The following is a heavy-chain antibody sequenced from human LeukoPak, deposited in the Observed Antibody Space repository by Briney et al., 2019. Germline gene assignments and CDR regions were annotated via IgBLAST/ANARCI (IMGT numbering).Heavy chain of an antibody. D-gene: IGHD2-15*01. CDR3: ARGPGYCSGGSCDLYYYYYGMDV. Sequence: PSQTLSLTCTVSGGSISSGSYYWSWIRQPPGKGLEWIGYIYYSGSTNYNPSLKSRVTISVDTSKNQFSLKLSSVTAADTAVYYCARGPGYCSGGSCDLYYYYYGMDVWGQGTTVTVSS. CDR1: GGSISSGSYY. CDR2: IYYSGST. V-gene: IGHV4-61*01. J-gene: IGHJ6*02.